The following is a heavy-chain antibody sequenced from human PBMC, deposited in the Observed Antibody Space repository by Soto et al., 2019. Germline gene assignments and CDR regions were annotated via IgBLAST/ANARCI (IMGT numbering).Heavy chain of an antibody. V-gene: IGHV1-46*04. CDR2: INPSDST. CDR1: GFTFTSYY. D-gene: IGHD2-15*01. Sequence: ASVKVSCKASGFTFTSYYIHWVRQAPGQGLEWLGIINPSDSTSYTQKLQGRVTMTRDTSASTPYMELSSLRSEDTAVYYCARKTRLGYCSGGSCSGPTGWFDPWGQGTLVTVSS. CDR3: ARKTRLGYCSGGSCSGPTGWFDP. J-gene: IGHJ5*02.